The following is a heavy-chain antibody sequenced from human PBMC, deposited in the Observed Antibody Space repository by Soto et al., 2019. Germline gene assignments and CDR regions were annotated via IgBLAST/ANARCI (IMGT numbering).Heavy chain of an antibody. V-gene: IGHV4-34*01. Sequence: SETLSLTCAVYGGSFSGYYWSWIRQPPGKGLEWIGEINHSGSTNYNPSLKSRVTISVDTSKNQFSLKLSSVTAADTAVYYCAKSALWFAELPFNWFDPWGQGTLVTVSS. CDR1: GGSFSGYY. CDR2: INHSGST. CDR3: AKSALWFAELPFNWFDP. J-gene: IGHJ5*02. D-gene: IGHD3-10*01.